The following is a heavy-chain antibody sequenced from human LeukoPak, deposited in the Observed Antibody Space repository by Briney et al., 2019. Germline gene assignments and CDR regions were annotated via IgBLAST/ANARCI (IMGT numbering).Heavy chain of an antibody. Sequence: PSETLSLTCSVSGDSLGIYKWSWIQQPPGKGLEWIAHISSSGSAIYNHSLMSRVSMAVDTSKNQFSLRLISVTAADTAVYYCAREWSGFDFWGQGIMVTVSS. V-gene: IGHV4-59*01. J-gene: IGHJ3*01. D-gene: IGHD2-15*01. CDR3: AREWSGFDF. CDR2: ISSSGSA. CDR1: GDSLGIYK.